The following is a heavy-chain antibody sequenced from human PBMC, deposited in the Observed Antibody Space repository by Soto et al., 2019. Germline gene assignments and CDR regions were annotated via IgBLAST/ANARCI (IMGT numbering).Heavy chain of an antibody. CDR2: INGSGVGT. CDR3: AKDLLVAAAGTGWFDP. CDR1: GFTFSSYA. V-gene: IGHV3-23*01. J-gene: IGHJ5*02. Sequence: EVQLLESGGDLVQPGGSLRLSCAASGFTFSSYAMNWVRQAPGKGLEWVSAINGSGVGTYYADSVKGRFTISRDNSKNTLYLQMNSLRVEDTAVYYCAKDLLVAAAGTGWFDPWGQGTLVTVSS. D-gene: IGHD6-13*01.